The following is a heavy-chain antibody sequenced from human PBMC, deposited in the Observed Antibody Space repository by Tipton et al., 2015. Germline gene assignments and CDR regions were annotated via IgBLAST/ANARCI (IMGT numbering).Heavy chain of an antibody. V-gene: IGHV3-30*07. J-gene: IGHJ4*02. D-gene: IGHD6-19*01. CDR3: ARGVRSSGWYQDY. Sequence: QVQLVQSGGGVVQPGTSLRLSCAASGFTFRSYAMHWVRQAPGKGLEWVAVISYDGSDRYYADSLKGRFTISRDNSKNTLYVQLNSLRVDDTAVYYCARGVRSSGWYQDYWGQGTLVTVSS. CDR2: ISYDGSDR. CDR1: GFTFRSYA.